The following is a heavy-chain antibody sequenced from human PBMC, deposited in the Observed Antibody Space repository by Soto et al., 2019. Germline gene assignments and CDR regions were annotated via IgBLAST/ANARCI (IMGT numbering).Heavy chain of an antibody. J-gene: IGHJ6*02. D-gene: IGHD2-21*01. CDR3: ARDLAYGLHPDYYDYYGMDV. V-gene: IGHV3-30-3*01. Sequence: QVQLVESGGGGVQPGRSLRLSCEASGFTFSSYAMHWVRQAPGKGLEWVAVISYDGSNKYYADSVKGRFTISRDNSTNTLYLQMNSPRAEDTAVYYCARDLAYGLHPDYYDYYGMDVWGQGTTVTVSS. CDR2: ISYDGSNK. CDR1: GFTFSSYA.